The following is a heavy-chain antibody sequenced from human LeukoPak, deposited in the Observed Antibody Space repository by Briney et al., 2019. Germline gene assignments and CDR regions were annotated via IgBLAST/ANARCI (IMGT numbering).Heavy chain of an antibody. CDR3: ARDGGVGRIAVAGTFDY. CDR2: ISSSSSYI. J-gene: IGHJ4*02. V-gene: IGHV3-21*01. CDR1: GFTFSSYI. D-gene: IGHD6-19*01. Sequence: PGGSLRLSCAASGFTFSSYIMNWVRQAPGKGLEWVSSISSSSSYIYYADSVKVRFTISRDNAKNSLYLQMNSLRAEDTAVYYCARDGGVGRIAVAGTFDYWGQGTLVTVSS.